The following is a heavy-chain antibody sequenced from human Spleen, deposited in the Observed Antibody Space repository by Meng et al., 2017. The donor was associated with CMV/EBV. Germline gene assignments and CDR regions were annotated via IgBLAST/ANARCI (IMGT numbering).Heavy chain of an antibody. CDR3: ARGGRGIVLVPASHFDF. J-gene: IGHJ4*02. CDR2: VSPNNGNT. Sequence: YTFETYGINWVRKAHGQGREWMGWVSPNNGNTYYEQKRQGRVTMTADTLTSTAYVDLRSLTSDDTAVYYCARGGRGIVLVPASHFDFWGPGTLVTVSS. D-gene: IGHD2-2*01. V-gene: IGHV1-18*01. CDR1: YTFETYG.